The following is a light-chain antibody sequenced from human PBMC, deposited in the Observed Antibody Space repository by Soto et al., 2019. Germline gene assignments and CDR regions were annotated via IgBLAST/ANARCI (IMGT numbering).Light chain of an antibody. CDR1: SSDVGSYNR. CDR2: EVS. Sequence: QSALTQPPSVSGSPGQSVTISCTGTSSDVGSYNRVSWYQQPPGTAPKLIIYEVSNRPSGVPDRFFGSKSVNTASLTISGLQAEDEADYYCSSFTSSNTWVFGGGTKVTVL. J-gene: IGLJ3*02. V-gene: IGLV2-18*02. CDR3: SSFTSSNTWV.